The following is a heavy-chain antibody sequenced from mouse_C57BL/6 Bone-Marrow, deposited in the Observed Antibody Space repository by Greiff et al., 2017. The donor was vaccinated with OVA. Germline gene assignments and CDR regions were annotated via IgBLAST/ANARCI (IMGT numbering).Heavy chain of an antibody. D-gene: IGHD2-4*01. CDR2: FHPYNDDT. Sequence: QVQLKESGAELVKPGASVKMSCKASGYTFTTYPIEWMKQNHGKSLEWIGNFHPYNDDTKYNEKFKGKATLTVDKSSSTVYLELSRLTAEDSGVYYCARGGRDYDRGFAYWGKGTLVTVSA. V-gene: IGHV1-47*01. J-gene: IGHJ3*01. CDR3: ARGGRDYDRGFAY. CDR1: GYTFTTYP.